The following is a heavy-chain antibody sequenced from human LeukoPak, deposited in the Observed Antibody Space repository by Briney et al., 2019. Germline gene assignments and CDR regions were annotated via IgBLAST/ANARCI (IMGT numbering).Heavy chain of an antibody. CDR2: ISGSGGST. V-gene: IGHV3-23*01. CDR1: GFTFSSYA. D-gene: IGHD2-2*01. Sequence: PGGSLRLSCAASGFTFSSYAMSWVRQAPGKGLEWVSAISGSGGSTYYADSVKGRFTISRDNSKYTLYLQMNSLRAEDTAVYYCAREYCSGTSCPKPYYYYYYMDVWGKGTTVTVSS. J-gene: IGHJ6*03. CDR3: AREYCSGTSCPKPYYYYYYMDV.